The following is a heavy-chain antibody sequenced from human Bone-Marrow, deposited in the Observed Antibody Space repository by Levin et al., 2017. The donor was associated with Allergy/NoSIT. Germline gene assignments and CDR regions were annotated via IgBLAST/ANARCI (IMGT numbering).Heavy chain of an antibody. CDR2: IYYSGST. CDR1: GGSISSGDYY. J-gene: IGHJ2*01. V-gene: IGHV4-30-4*01. D-gene: IGHD3-22*01. CDR3: ARLYYDSSGYYRKRNWYFDR. Sequence: SETLSLTCTVSGGSISSGDYYWSWIRQPPGKGLEWIGYIYYSGSTYYNPSLKSRVTISVDTSKNQFSLKLSSVTAADTAVYYCARLYYDSSGYYRKRNWYFDRWGRGTLVTVSS.